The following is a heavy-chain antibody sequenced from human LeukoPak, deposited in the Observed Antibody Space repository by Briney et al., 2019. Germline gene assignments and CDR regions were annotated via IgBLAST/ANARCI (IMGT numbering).Heavy chain of an antibody. Sequence: SSETLSLACTVSGGSLKNYYWSWIRQPPGKGLEWIAYINDNGHSGYNPSLESRVTISVDTSKNHFSLRLRSVTAADTAVYYCARESADYVRGSFPDYWGQGILVTVSS. CDR1: GGSLKNYY. J-gene: IGHJ4*02. CDR3: ARESADYVRGSFPDY. D-gene: IGHD3-16*01. V-gene: IGHV4-59*12. CDR2: INDNGHS.